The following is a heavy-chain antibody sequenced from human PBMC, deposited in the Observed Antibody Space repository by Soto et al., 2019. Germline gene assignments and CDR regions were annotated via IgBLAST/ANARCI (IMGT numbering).Heavy chain of an antibody. V-gene: IGHV3-23*01. Sequence: GGSLRLSCAASGFTLSSCAMGWVRLAPGKGLESVSAISGSGGSTYYADSVKGRFTISRDNSKNTLYLQMNSLRAEDTAVYYCAKTYLGYCSSTSCYSFDYWGQGTQVTVSS. D-gene: IGHD2-2*01. CDR2: ISGSGGST. CDR1: GFTLSSCA. CDR3: AKTYLGYCSSTSCYSFDY. J-gene: IGHJ4*02.